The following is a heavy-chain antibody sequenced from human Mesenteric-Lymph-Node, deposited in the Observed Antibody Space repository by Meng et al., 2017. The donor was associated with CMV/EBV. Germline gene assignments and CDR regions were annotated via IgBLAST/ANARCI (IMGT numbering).Heavy chain of an antibody. V-gene: IGHV3-48*04. J-gene: IGHJ5*02. CDR3: VRLGPRNPYFEYWSGYSSWFDP. Sequence: GESLKISCAASGFTFSIYSMNWVRQAPGRGLEWLSYISSSGSTIYYAESVKGRFSISRDNGKNSLYLQMDSLRAEDTAVYHCVRLGPRNPYFEYWSGYSSWFDPWGRGTLVTVSS. CDR2: ISSSGSTI. D-gene: IGHD3-3*01. CDR1: GFTFSIYS.